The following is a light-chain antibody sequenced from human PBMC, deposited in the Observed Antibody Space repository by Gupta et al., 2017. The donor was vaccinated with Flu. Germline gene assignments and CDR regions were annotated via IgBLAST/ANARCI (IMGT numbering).Light chain of an antibody. CDR3: QQRSNGPPSLT. V-gene: IGKV3-11*01. Sequence: EIVLTQSPATLALSPGQRATLSCRASQSVNTFLAWYQQKPGQAPRLLIYDTSNRATGITARFSGSGDGTDFTLTISSREPEDVAVYYCQQRSNGPPSLTFGGGTKVEIK. CDR1: QSVNTF. J-gene: IGKJ4*01. CDR2: DTS.